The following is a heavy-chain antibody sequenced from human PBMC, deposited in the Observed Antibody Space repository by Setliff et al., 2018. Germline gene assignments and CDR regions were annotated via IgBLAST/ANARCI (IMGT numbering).Heavy chain of an antibody. Sequence: SETLSLTCAVYGGSFSGYYWSWIRQPPGKGLEWIGEINHSGSTNYNPSLKSRVTISVDKSKNQFSLKLSSVTAADTAVYYCARDLYSSSSGGFYYYYYYMDVWGQGTPVTVSS. J-gene: IGHJ6*03. CDR3: ARDLYSSSSGGFYYYYYYMDV. CDR1: GGSFSGYY. CDR2: INHSGST. V-gene: IGHV4-34*01. D-gene: IGHD6-6*01.